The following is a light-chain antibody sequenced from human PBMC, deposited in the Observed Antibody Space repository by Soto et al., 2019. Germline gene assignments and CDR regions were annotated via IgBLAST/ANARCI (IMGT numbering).Light chain of an antibody. CDR3: LQDYNCPWT. J-gene: IGKJ1*01. V-gene: IGKV1-6*01. Sequence: AIQMTQSPSSLSASVGDRVTITCRASQAIRNDVAWYQQKAGKAPKLLISAASILQSGVPSRFSGRGSGTDFTLTISSLQSEDLATYYCLQDYNCPWTFGQGTKVEL. CDR2: AAS. CDR1: QAIRND.